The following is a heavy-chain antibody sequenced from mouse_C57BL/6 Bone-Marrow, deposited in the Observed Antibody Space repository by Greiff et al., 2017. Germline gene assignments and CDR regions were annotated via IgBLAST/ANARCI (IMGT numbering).Heavy chain of an antibody. J-gene: IGHJ3*01. CDR2: INPSSGYP. Sequence: QVQLQQSGAELAKPGASVKLSCKASGYTFTSYCMHWVKQRPGQGLEWIGYINPSSGYPKYNQKFKDKATLTADKSSSTAYMQLSSLTYEDAAVYYCAIWSYDYDGGPWVAYWCQGTLVTVSA. CDR1: GYTFTSYC. D-gene: IGHD2-4*01. V-gene: IGHV1-7*01. CDR3: AIWSYDYDGGPWVAY.